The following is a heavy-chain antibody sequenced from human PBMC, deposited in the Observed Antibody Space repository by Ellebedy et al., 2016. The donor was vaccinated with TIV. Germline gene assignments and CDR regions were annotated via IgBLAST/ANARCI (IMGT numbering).Heavy chain of an antibody. CDR1: EFTFSSYT. CDR2: ISSSGSYL. J-gene: IGHJ4*02. CDR3: ATSRARVY. Sequence: GESLKISCAASEFTFSSYTINWVRQTPGKGLEWVSSISSSGSYLYYADSVKGRFTISRDNAKNSLYLQMNSLRVDDTAVYYCATSRARVYWGQGTLVTVSS. V-gene: IGHV3-21*01.